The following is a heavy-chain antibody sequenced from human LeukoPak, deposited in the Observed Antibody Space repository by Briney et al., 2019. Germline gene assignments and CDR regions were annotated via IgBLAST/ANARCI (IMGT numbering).Heavy chain of an antibody. CDR1: GFTFSSYW. V-gene: IGHV3-21*01. CDR2: ISSSSSYI. D-gene: IGHD2-2*03. Sequence: GGSLRLSCAVSGFTFSSYWMNWVRQAPGKGLEWVSSISSSSSYIYYADSVKGRFTVSRDNAKNSLYLQMNSLRAEDTAVYYCARDSLDRALVRAFDIWGQGTMVTVSS. CDR3: ARDSLDRALVRAFDI. J-gene: IGHJ3*02.